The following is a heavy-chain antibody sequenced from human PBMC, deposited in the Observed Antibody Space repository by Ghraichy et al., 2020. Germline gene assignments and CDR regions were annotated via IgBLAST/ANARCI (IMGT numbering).Heavy chain of an antibody. D-gene: IGHD2-2*01. CDR2: ISWDGGST. CDR3: AKDIGYCSSASCPYYYYGMDV. Sequence: SCAASGFTFDDYAMHWVRQAPGKGLEWVSLISWDGGSTYYADSVKGRFTISRDNSKNSLYLQMNSLRAEDTALYYCAKDIGYCSSASCPYYYYGMDVWGQGTTVTVSS. CDR1: GFTFDDYA. J-gene: IGHJ6*02. V-gene: IGHV3-43D*03.